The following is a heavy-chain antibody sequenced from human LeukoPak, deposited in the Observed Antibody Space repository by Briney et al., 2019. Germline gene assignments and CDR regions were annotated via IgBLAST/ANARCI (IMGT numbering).Heavy chain of an antibody. J-gene: IGHJ5*02. D-gene: IGHD2-15*01. CDR3: ARDGGSAPTSWFDP. CDR2: ISAYNGNT. Sequence: GASVKVSCKASGYTFTSYGISWVRQAPGQGLEWMGWISAYNGNTNYAQKLQGRVTMTTDTSTSTAYMEPRSLRSDDTAVYYCARDGGSAPTSWFDPWGQGTLVTVSS. CDR1: GYTFTSYG. V-gene: IGHV1-18*01.